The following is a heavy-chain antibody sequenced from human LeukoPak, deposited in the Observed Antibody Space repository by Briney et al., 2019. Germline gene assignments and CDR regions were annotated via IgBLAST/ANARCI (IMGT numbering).Heavy chain of an antibody. J-gene: IGHJ6*03. V-gene: IGHV1-46*01. CDR3: ARENTEPIFAVVSPELDV. CDR1: GYTFTSYY. CDR2: INPSGGST. Sequence: GASVKVSCKASGYTFTSYYMHWVRQAPGQGLEWMGIINPSGGSTSYAQKFQGRVTMTRDTSTSTAYMELRSPRSDDTAVYYCARENTEPIFAVVSPELDVWGKGTTVTVS. D-gene: IGHD3-3*01.